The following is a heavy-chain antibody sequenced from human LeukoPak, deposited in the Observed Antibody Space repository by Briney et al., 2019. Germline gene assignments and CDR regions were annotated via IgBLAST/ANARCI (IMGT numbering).Heavy chain of an antibody. J-gene: IGHJ1*01. D-gene: IGHD2-2*03. CDR2: ISSNGGST. V-gene: IGHV3-64*01. CDR3: AKADMDIVVLPPPLGFQH. Sequence: GGSLRLSCAASGFTFSRYAMHWVRQAPGKGLEYVSAISSNGGSTYYANAVKGRFTISRDNSKNTLFLQMNSLRAEDTAVYYCAKADMDIVVLPPPLGFQHWGQGTLVTVSS. CDR1: GFTFSRYA.